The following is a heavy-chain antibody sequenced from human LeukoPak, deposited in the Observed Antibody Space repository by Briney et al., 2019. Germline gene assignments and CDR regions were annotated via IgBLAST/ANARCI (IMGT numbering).Heavy chain of an antibody. CDR3: ARVRRSLNWFDS. Sequence: GSLRLSCAASGFTFSGYAMSWVRQPPGKGLEWIGIIYYSGITHYNPSLKSRVTILVDTSKNQFSLKLSSVTDADTAVYYCARVRRSLNWFDSWGQGTLVTVSS. V-gene: IGHV4-38-2*01. CDR2: IYYSGIT. CDR1: GFTFSGYA. J-gene: IGHJ5*01. D-gene: IGHD3-3*01.